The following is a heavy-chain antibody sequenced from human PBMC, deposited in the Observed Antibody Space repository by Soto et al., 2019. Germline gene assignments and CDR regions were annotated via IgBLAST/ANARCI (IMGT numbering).Heavy chain of an antibody. J-gene: IGHJ4*02. Sequence: GSLILTCTGSGFAFGDYYMSWIRQAPGKGLEWVSYIDSGDGTTYYTDSVKGRFTISRDNAKKTVYLQMSSLRVEDTALYYCVRPYYSSSWFPFDRWGQGTMVTVSS. CDR1: GFAFGDYY. D-gene: IGHD6-13*01. V-gene: IGHV3-11*01. CDR2: IDSGDGTT. CDR3: VRPYYSSSWFPFDR.